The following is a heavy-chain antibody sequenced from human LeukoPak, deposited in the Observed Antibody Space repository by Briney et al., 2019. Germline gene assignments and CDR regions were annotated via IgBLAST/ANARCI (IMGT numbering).Heavy chain of an antibody. CDR2: ISASETSI. Sequence: GGSLRLSCAASGFTFSLYNMNWVRQAPGKGLEWVSQISASETSIKYADGVRGRFTISRDNVKNSVYLQMNSLRAEDTAIYYCVRDNLENQWLERSYWGQGTLVTVSS. V-gene: IGHV3-48*03. CDR3: VRDNLENQWLERSY. CDR1: GFTFSLYN. D-gene: IGHD6-19*01. J-gene: IGHJ4*02.